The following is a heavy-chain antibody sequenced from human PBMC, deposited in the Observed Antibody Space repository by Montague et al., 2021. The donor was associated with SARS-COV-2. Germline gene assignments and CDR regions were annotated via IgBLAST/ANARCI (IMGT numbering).Heavy chain of an antibody. D-gene: IGHD3-10*01. CDR1: GFTFRSYW. J-gene: IGHJ4*02. CDR3: VRPLWFGDSDYYFES. V-gene: IGHV3-74*01. CDR2: IRPDGTST. Sequence: SLRLSCAASGFTFRSYWMHWVRQVPGRGLVWVSRIRPDGTSTHYAASVKGRFIISRDNAKNTLSLEMTNLRVDDTAIYYCVRPLWFGDSDYYFESWGQGTRVSVSS.